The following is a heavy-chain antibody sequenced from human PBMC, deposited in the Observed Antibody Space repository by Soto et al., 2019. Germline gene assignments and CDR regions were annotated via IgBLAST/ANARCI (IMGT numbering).Heavy chain of an antibody. Sequence: VQLVQSGAEVKKPGESLKISCKGSEFSFTTYWIAWVRQMPGEGLKWMGIIYPGDSRTTYSPSFQGQVTISADKSITTAYLQWISLKDADTAMYYCTRDLDYGGNSEDFDIWGQGTRVTVSS. V-gene: IGHV5-51*03. CDR1: EFSFTTYW. D-gene: IGHD4-17*01. J-gene: IGHJ3*02. CDR3: TRDLDYGGNSEDFDI. CDR2: IYPGDSRT.